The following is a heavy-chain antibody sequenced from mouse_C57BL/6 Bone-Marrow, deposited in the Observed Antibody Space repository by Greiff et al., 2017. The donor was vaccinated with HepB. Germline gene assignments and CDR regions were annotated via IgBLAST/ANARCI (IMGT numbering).Heavy chain of an antibody. CDR2: IRLKSDNYAT. V-gene: IGHV6-3*01. CDR3: TSYYYGSSLYYFDY. D-gene: IGHD1-1*01. J-gene: IGHJ2*01. CDR1: GFTFSNYW. Sequence: EVMLVESGGGLVQPGGSMKLSCVASGFTFSNYWMNWVRQSPEKGLEWVAQIRLKSDNYATHYAESVKGRFTISRDDSKSSVYLQMNNLRAEDTGIYYCTSYYYGSSLYYFDYWGQGTTLTVSS.